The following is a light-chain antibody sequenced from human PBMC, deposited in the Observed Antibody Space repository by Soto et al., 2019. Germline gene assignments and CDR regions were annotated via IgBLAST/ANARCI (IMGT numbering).Light chain of an antibody. Sequence: EIVLTQSPATLSVSPGERATLSCRASQSVSSNLAWYQQKPGQAPRLLIYGASSRATGIPDRSSGSGSGTDFTPTITRLEPEDFAVYYCHHYGKSPIYTFGPGTKVDI. CDR1: QSVSSN. J-gene: IGKJ3*01. CDR2: GAS. V-gene: IGKV3-20*01. CDR3: HHYGKSPIYT.